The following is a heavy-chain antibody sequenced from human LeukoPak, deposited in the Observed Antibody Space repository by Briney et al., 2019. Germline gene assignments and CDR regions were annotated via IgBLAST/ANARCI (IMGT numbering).Heavy chain of an antibody. Sequence: GGSLRLSCAASGFTFSSYAVSWVLQAPEKGLEWVSTISGSGGSTYYADSVKGRFTISRDNSKNALYLQMNNLRAEDTAVYYCAKAGGRGSGSYWWSFDYWGQGTLVTVSS. CDR3: AKAGGRGSGSYWWSFDY. D-gene: IGHD3-10*01. CDR1: GFTFSSYA. J-gene: IGHJ4*02. V-gene: IGHV3-23*01. CDR2: ISGSGGST.